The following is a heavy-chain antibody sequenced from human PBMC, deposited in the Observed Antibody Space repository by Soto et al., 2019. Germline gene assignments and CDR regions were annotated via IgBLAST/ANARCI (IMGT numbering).Heavy chain of an antibody. CDR2: IIPIFGTA. D-gene: IGHD4-17*01. Sequence: SVKVSCKASGGTFSSYAISWVRQAPGQGLEWMGGIIPIFGTANSAQKFQGRVTITAVKSTSTAYMELSSLRSEDTAVYYCARDAIHYGGHDAFDIWGQGTMVTVSS. V-gene: IGHV1-69*06. CDR1: GGTFSSYA. CDR3: ARDAIHYGGHDAFDI. J-gene: IGHJ3*02.